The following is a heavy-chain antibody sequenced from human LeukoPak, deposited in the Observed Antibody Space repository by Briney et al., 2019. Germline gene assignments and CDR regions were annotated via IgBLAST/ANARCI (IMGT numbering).Heavy chain of an antibody. CDR1: GYTFTSYG. CDR2: ISAYNGNT. CDR3: ARTLSSWYGTGRGYFDY. J-gene: IGHJ4*02. V-gene: IGHV1-18*01. D-gene: IGHD6-13*01. Sequence: GASVKVSCKASGYTFTSYGISWVRQAPGQGLEWMGWISAYNGNTNYAQKLQGRVTMTTDTSTSTAYMELRSLRSDDTAVYYCARTLSSWYGTGRGYFDYWGQGTLVTVSS.